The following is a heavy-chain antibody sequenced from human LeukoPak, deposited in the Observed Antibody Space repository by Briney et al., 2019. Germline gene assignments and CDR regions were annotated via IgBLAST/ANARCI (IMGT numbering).Heavy chain of an antibody. CDR3: ASQDGYSSSSNWFDP. CDR2: IIPIFGTA. Sequence: GASVKVSCKASGGTFSSYAISWVRQAPGQGLEWMGRIIPIFGTANYAQKFQGRVTITTDESTSTAYMELSSLRSEDTAVYYCASQDGYSSSSNWFDPWGQGTLVTVSS. J-gene: IGHJ5*02. CDR1: GGTFSSYA. V-gene: IGHV1-69*05. D-gene: IGHD6-6*01.